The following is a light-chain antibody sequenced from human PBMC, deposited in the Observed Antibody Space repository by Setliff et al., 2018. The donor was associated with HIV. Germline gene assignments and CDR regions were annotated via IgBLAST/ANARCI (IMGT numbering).Light chain of an antibody. V-gene: IGLV2-14*03. J-gene: IGLJ1*01. CDR1: SSDVGVHNY. CDR3: SSYTSSGTYV. Sequence: QSALTQPASVSGSPGQSITISCTGSSSDVGVHNYVSWYQQHPGKAPKLIIYDVTNRPSGVSDRFSGSKSVNTASLTISGLLAEDEADYYCSSYTSSGTYVFGTGTKVTVL. CDR2: DVT.